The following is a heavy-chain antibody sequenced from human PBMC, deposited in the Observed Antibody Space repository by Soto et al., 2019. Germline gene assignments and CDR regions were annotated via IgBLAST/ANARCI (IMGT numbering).Heavy chain of an antibody. CDR2: ISGCGGSI. CDR3: AKSYEWELLDYFDY. Sequence: GGSLRLSCVDSGFTFRKYVMRWVRQAPGQGLEWVSAISGCGGSINYADSVKGRFTISRDNTKNTLYLQMNSLSDEEQDGYFWAKSYEWELLDYFDYWGRGTLVTFSS. D-gene: IGHD1-26*01. V-gene: IGHV3-23*01. CDR1: GFTFRKYV. J-gene: IGHJ4*02.